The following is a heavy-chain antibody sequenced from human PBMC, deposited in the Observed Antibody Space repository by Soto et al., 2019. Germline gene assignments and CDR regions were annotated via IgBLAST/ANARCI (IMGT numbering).Heavy chain of an antibody. CDR3: GRCSSTSCHLGADY. D-gene: IGHD2-2*01. V-gene: IGHV3-30-3*01. CDR2: ISHDGSNK. Sequence: GGSLRLSCAASGFTFSSYAMHWVHQAPGKGLEWVALISHDGSNKYYADSVKGRFTISRDNSKNTLYLQMNSLRTEDTSVYYCGRCSSTSCHLGADYWGQGTLVTVSS. CDR1: GFTFSSYA. J-gene: IGHJ4*02.